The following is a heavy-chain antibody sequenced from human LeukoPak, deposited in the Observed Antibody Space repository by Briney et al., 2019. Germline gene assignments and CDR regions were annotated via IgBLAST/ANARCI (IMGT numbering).Heavy chain of an antibody. J-gene: IGHJ5*02. CDR3: ARGSQWLVAP. D-gene: IGHD6-19*01. Sequence: PGGSLRLSCAASGFTFSSYWMSWVRQAAGRGLEWVANIKQDGSDKNYVDSVKGRFTISRDNAKNSLYLQMNSLRVEDTAVYYCARGSQWLVAPWGQGTLVTVSS. CDR2: IKQDGSDK. V-gene: IGHV3-7*01. CDR1: GFTFSSYW.